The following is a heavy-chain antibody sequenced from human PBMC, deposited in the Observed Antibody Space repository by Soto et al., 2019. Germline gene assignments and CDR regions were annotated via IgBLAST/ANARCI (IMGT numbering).Heavy chain of an antibody. CDR1: GYTFTSYG. V-gene: IGHV1-18*01. Sequence: ASVKVSCKASGYTFTSYGISWVRQAPGQGLEWLGWISAYNGNTNYAQKLQGRVTMTTGTSTSTAYMELRSLRSDDTAVYYCARGRYDFWSGQESANNWFDPWGQGTLVTVSS. D-gene: IGHD3-3*01. CDR2: ISAYNGNT. CDR3: ARGRYDFWSGQESANNWFDP. J-gene: IGHJ5*02.